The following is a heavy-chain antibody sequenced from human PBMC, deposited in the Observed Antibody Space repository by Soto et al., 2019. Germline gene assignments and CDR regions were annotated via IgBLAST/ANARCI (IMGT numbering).Heavy chain of an antibody. V-gene: IGHV4-31*03. CDR2: IHYSGNT. D-gene: IGHD2-15*01. CDR1: GGSIGSGGYY. CDR3: AQNHDDFSGRTPLLFDS. J-gene: IGHJ4*02. Sequence: QVQLQESGPGLVKPSQTLSLTCTVSGGSIGSGGYYWDWIRQHPGKGPEWIGYIHYSGNTYYNPSLKSRLTISLDTSKNQFSLHLSSVTAADTAVYYCAQNHDDFSGRTPLLFDSLGQGTLVTVSS.